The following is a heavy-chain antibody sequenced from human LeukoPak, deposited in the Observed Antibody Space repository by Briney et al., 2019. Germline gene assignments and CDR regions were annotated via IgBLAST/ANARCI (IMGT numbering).Heavy chain of an antibody. D-gene: IGHD3-3*01. CDR2: MNPNSGNT. CDR1: GYTFTSYD. Sequence: ASVKVSCKASGYTFTSYDINWVRQATGQGLEWMGWMNPNSGNTGYAQKFQGRVTMTRNTSISTAYMALSSLRSEDTAVYYCARTHYDFWSGPTPRMDVWGKGTTVTVSS. J-gene: IGHJ6*04. V-gene: IGHV1-8*01. CDR3: ARTHYDFWSGPTPRMDV.